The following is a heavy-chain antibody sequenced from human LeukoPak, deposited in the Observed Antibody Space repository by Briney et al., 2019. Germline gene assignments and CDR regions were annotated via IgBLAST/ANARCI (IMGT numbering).Heavy chain of an antibody. D-gene: IGHD3-22*01. V-gene: IGHV1-18*01. J-gene: IGHJ4*02. Sequence: ASVKVSCKASGYTFTSYYINWVRQAPGQGLEWMGWINAYNSNTHYAQKLQGRVTMTTDTSTSTAYMEVRSLRSDDTAVYYCAREVGRGFDYWGQGTLVTVSS. CDR1: GYTFTSYY. CDR2: INAYNSNT. CDR3: AREVGRGFDY.